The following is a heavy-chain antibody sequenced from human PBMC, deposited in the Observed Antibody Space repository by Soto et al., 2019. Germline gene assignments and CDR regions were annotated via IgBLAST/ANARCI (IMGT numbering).Heavy chain of an antibody. CDR2: INPNSGGT. V-gene: IGHV1-2*02. CDR3: ARAVTMVRGVIYWFDP. D-gene: IGHD3-10*01. J-gene: IGHJ5*02. CDR1: GYTFTGYY. Sequence: GASVKVSCKASGYTFTGYYMHWVRQAPGQGLEWMGWINPNSGGTNYAQKFQGRVTMTRDTSISTAYMELSRLRSDDTAMYYCARAVTMVRGVIYWFDPWGQGTLVTVSS.